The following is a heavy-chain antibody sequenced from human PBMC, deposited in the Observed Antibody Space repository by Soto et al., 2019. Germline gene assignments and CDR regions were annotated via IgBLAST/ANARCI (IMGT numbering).Heavy chain of an antibody. D-gene: IGHD2-2*02. Sequence: ASVKVSCKASGYTFTSYGIGWVRQAPGQGLEWMGWISAYNGNTNYAQKLQGRVTMTTDTSTSTAYMELRSLRSDDTAVYYCARALMGYCSSTSCYSFSWFDPWGQGTLVTVSS. CDR2: ISAYNGNT. V-gene: IGHV1-18*01. J-gene: IGHJ5*02. CDR1: GYTFTSYG. CDR3: ARALMGYCSSTSCYSFSWFDP.